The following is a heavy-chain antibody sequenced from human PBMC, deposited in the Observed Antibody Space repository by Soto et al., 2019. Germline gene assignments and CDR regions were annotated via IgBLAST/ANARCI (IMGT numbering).Heavy chain of an antibody. V-gene: IGHV3-49*04. Sequence: GGSLRLSCTASGFTFGGYAVNWVRQAPGKGLEWVGFIRSKAYGGTPEYAASVKGRFTISRDDSKSIAYLQMNSLKTEDTAGSYCARSLLNAMDVWGQGATVTVYS. J-gene: IGHJ6*02. CDR3: ARSLLNAMDV. CDR1: GFTFGGYA. CDR2: IRSKAYGGTP. D-gene: IGHD2-15*01.